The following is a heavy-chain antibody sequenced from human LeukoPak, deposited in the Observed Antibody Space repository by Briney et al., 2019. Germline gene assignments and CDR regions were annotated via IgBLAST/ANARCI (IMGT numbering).Heavy chain of an antibody. CDR3: ASYYYDSSGFGY. CDR2: IYYSGST. Sequence: SETLSLICTVSGGSISSYYWSWIRQPPGKGLEWIGYIYYSGSTNYNPSLKSRVTISVDTSKNQFSLKLSSVTAADTAVYYCASYYYDSSGFGYWGQGTLVTVSS. V-gene: IGHV4-59*01. CDR1: GGSISSYY. J-gene: IGHJ4*02. D-gene: IGHD3-22*01.